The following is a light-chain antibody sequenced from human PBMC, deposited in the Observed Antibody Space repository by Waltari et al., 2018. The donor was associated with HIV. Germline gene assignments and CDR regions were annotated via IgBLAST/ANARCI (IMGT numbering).Light chain of an antibody. J-gene: IGLJ2*01. V-gene: IGLV10-54*04. Sequence: QAGLTQSPSVSKGLRQTATPTCTGNSNNVGNQGPTRLQQHQGHPPKLLPSSNNNRPSGISERFSASRSGNTASLTITGLQPEDEADYFCSAWDRSLSVVVFGGGTTLTVL. CDR2: SNN. CDR3: SAWDRSLSVVV. CDR1: SNNVGNQG.